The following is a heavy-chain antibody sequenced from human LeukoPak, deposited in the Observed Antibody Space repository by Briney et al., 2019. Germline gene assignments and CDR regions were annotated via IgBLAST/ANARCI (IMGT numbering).Heavy chain of an antibody. D-gene: IGHD1/OR15-1a*01. J-gene: IGHJ6*02. Sequence: PGGSLRLSCSGSGFIFSNYWMHWVRQAPGEGLVWVSRIKTDGSTTYYADSVKGRFTISRDNCKNTLYLQMNSLRADDTAVYYCARDVIGNNFYGMDVWGQGTTVTVSS. CDR2: IKTDGSTT. CDR1: GFIFSNYW. CDR3: ARDVIGNNFYGMDV. V-gene: IGHV3-74*01.